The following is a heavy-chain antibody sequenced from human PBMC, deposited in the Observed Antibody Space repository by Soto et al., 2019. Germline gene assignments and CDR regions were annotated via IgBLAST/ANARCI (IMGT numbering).Heavy chain of an antibody. D-gene: IGHD3-10*01. CDR1: GFSFGAYA. CDR3: ARDRSGIRGFDY. Sequence: QVQLVESGGGVVQPGRSLRLSCAASGFSFGAYAMFWVRQAPGKGLEWVAVISYDGANIYYADSVKGRFTISRDNSKYTLYVQMNSLRTEDTAIYYCARDRSGIRGFDYWGQGTLVTVSS. CDR2: ISYDGANI. V-gene: IGHV3-30-3*01. J-gene: IGHJ4*02.